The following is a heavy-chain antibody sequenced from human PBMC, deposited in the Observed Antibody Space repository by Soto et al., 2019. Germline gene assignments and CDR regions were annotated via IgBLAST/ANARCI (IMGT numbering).Heavy chain of an antibody. CDR3: VKDPGPPRNYFYGMAV. Sequence: SETLSLTCAVSGDSISSDNWWSWVRQPPGKGLEWIGEIYHSGSTKYNPSLKSRVTISVDKSKNQFSLKLNSVTAADTATYYCVKDPGPPRNYFYGMAVWGQGITVTVSS. CDR1: GDSISSDNW. J-gene: IGHJ6*02. CDR2: IYHSGST. V-gene: IGHV4-4*02. D-gene: IGHD7-27*01.